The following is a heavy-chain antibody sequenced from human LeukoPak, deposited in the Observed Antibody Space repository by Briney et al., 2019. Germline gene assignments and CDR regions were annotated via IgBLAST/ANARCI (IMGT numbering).Heavy chain of an antibody. V-gene: IGHV4-34*01. CDR1: GGSFSRYY. CDR2: INPIGST. Sequence: SETLSLTCAVYGGSFSRYYWSWIRQPPGKGLEWIGEINPIGSTNYNPSLKSRVTISVDTSNSQFSLKLSSVTAADTAVYYCAKDAFVPPPHSRRSGRPYYYDDWGQGTLVTVSS. CDR3: AKDAFVPPPHSRRSGRPYYYDD. D-gene: IGHD1-26*01. J-gene: IGHJ4*02.